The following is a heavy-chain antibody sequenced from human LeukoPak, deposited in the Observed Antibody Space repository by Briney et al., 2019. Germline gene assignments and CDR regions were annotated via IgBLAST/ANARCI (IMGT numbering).Heavy chain of an antibody. J-gene: IGHJ4*02. CDR2: IDYSGNT. CDR1: GGSISSSSYY. D-gene: IGHD4-17*01. CDR3: ARLDYGDYGGFDY. Sequence: PSETLPLTCTVSGGSISSSSYYWGWIRQPPGKGLEWIGTIDYSGNTYYTPSIKSRVIISIDTSKNQFSLKVSSVTAADTAVYCCARLDYGDYGGFDYWGQGTLVTVSS. V-gene: IGHV4-39*01.